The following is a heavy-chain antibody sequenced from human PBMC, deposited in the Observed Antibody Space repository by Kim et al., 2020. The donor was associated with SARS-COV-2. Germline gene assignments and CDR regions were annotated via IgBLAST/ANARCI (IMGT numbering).Heavy chain of an antibody. Sequence: TNYNPALKSRVTRSVDTSENQFSPKRSSVTAADTAVYYCAAVAGLNWFDPWGQGTLVTVSS. CDR2: T. CDR3: AAVAGLNWFDP. V-gene: IGHV4-34*01. J-gene: IGHJ5*02. D-gene: IGHD6-19*01.